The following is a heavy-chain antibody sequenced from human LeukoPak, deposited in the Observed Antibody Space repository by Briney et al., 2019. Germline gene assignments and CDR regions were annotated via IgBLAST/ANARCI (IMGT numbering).Heavy chain of an antibody. CDR1: GGPIRSRSYY. Sequence: PSETLSLSCTVSGGPIRSRSYYWGWIREPPGKGLEWIGTIYYSGSTYYNPSLKSRVTISVDTSKNQFSLRLSSVTAADTALYYCARHGISGGKFAENDYWGQGTLVTVSS. D-gene: IGHD1-26*01. V-gene: IGHV4-39*01. CDR3: ARHGISGGKFAENDY. J-gene: IGHJ4*02. CDR2: IYYSGST.